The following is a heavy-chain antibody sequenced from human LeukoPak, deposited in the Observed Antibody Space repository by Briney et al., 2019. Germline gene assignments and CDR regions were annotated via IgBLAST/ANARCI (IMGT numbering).Heavy chain of an antibody. D-gene: IGHD6-19*01. CDR1: GFTFSSYW. Sequence: GGSLRLSCAASGFTFSSYWMHWVRQGPGKGLVWVSRISTDGSSTDYADSVKGRFTISRDNAKNTLYLQMNSLRAEDTAVYYCAGGGSIAVAGYWGQGTRVTVSS. V-gene: IGHV3-74*01. J-gene: IGHJ4*02. CDR3: AGGGSIAVAGY. CDR2: ISTDGSST.